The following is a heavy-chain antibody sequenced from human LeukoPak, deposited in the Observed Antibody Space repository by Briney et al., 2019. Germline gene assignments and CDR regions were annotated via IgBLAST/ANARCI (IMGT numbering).Heavy chain of an antibody. CDR3: ARGPIQLWIHNAMDV. D-gene: IGHD5-24*01. J-gene: IGHJ6*02. CDR2: IRSKAYRGTT. Sequence: GGSLRLSCSGSGFTFGDHAMSWVRQAPGKGLEWVGFIRSKAYRGTTEYAASVKGRFSISRDDSASIAYLQMNSLKTEDTAVYYCARGPIQLWIHNAMDVWGQGTTVTVPS. V-gene: IGHV3-49*04. CDR1: GFTFGDHA.